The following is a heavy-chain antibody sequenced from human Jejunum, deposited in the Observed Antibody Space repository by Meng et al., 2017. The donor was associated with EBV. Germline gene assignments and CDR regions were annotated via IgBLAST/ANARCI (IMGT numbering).Heavy chain of an antibody. CDR2: IYWDENK. D-gene: IGHD4-17*01. CDR3: ARRYGDYVRYFDS. J-gene: IGHJ4*02. V-gene: IGHV2-5*02. Sequence: QIPLKESGPPLVKPTETLTLTCTVSGFSLSTSGVGVGWIRQPPGKALEWLAHIYWDENKRYSTSLRSRLSIMKDTSKSQVVLTMTNMDPVDTATYYCARRYGDYVRYFDSWGQGILVTVSS. CDR1: GFSLSTSGVG.